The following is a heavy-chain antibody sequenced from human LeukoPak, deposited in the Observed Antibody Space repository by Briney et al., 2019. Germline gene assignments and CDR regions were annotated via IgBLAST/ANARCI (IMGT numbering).Heavy chain of an antibody. V-gene: IGHV4-34*01. CDR1: GGSFSGYY. CDR2: INHSGST. Sequence: PSETLSLTCAVHGGSFSGYYWSWIRQPPGKGLEWIGEINHSGSTNYNLSLKSRVTISVDTSKNQFSLKLSSVTAADTAVYYCARGLRAVAGKRSWFDPWGQGTLVTVSS. CDR3: ARGLRAVAGKRSWFDP. D-gene: IGHD6-19*01. J-gene: IGHJ5*02.